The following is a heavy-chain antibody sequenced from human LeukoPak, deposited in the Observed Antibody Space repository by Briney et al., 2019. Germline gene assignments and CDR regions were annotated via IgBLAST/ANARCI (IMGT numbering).Heavy chain of an antibody. CDR1: GFTFSSYG. Sequence: GGSLRLSCSASGFTFSSYGMYWVRQAPGKGLEYVSGISSNGGSTYDADSVKGRFTISRDNSKNTLSLQMNSLRAEDTAVYYCAKGSAYADFWGQGTLVTVSS. V-gene: IGHV3-64*04. D-gene: IGHD3-3*01. CDR2: ISSNGGST. J-gene: IGHJ4*02. CDR3: AKGSAYADF.